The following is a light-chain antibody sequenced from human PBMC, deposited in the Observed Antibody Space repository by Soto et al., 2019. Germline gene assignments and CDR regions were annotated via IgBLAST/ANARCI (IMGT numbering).Light chain of an antibody. J-gene: IGKJ5*01. V-gene: IGKV1-5*03. CDR1: QTIGSW. CDR3: QQYNYWPPIT. Sequence: DIQMTQSPSTLSGSVGDRVTITCRVSQTIGSWLAWYQQKPGKAPKLLIYKAFTLKSGVPSRFSGSGSGTEFTLTISSLQPEDFATYYCQQYNYWPPITFGQGTRLEIK. CDR2: KAF.